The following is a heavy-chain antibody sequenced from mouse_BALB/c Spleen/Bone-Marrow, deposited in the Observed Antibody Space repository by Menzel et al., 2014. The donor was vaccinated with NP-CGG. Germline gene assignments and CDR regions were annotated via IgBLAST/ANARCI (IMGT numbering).Heavy chain of an antibody. J-gene: IGHJ4*01. D-gene: IGHD4-1*01. CDR3: ASNWDYAMDY. V-gene: IGHV2-2*02. CDR2: IWSGGST. CDR1: GFSLTSYG. Sequence: QVHLQQSGPGLVQPSQSLSITCTVSGFSLTSYGVHWVRQSPRKGLEWLGVIWSGGSTDYNAAFISRLSITKDNSKSQVFFKMNSLQANDTAIYYCASNWDYAMDYWGQGTSVTVSS.